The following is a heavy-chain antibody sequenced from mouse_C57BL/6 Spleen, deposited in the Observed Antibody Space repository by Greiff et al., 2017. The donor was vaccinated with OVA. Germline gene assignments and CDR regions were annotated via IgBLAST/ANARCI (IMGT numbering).Heavy chain of an antibody. CDR2: ISSGSSTI. J-gene: IGHJ3*01. CDR1: GFTFSDYG. CDR3: ARASFDYGSSSWFAY. Sequence: EVQRVESGGGLVKPGGSLKLSCAASGFTFSDYGMHWVRQAPEKGLEWVAYISSGSSTIYYADTVKGRFTISRDNAKNTLFLQMTSLRSEDTAMYYCARASFDYGSSSWFAYWGQGTLVTVSA. D-gene: IGHD1-1*01. V-gene: IGHV5-17*01.